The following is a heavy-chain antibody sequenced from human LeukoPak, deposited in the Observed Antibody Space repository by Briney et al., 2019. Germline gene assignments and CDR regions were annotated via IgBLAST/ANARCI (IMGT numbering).Heavy chain of an antibody. CDR1: GYTFTSYG. D-gene: IGHD1-26*01. CDR3: ARVGVGALL. V-gene: IGHV1-18*01. Sequence: ASVTVSCKASGYTFTSYGISWVRQAPGQGLEWMGWISAYNGNTNYAQKFQGRVTMTRNTSISTAYMELSSLRSEDTAVYYCARVGVGALLWGQGTMVTVSS. CDR2: ISAYNGNT. J-gene: IGHJ3*01.